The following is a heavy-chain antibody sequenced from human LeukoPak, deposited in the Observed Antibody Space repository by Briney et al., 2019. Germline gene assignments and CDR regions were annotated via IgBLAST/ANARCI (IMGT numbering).Heavy chain of an antibody. D-gene: IGHD3-10*01. J-gene: IGHJ4*02. CDR2: FDPEDGVT. CDR1: GYTLTELS. V-gene: IGHV1-24*01. Sequence: ASXXVSCKVSGYTLTELSMHWVRQAAGKGGEGMGGFDPEDGVTNYAQKFQGRVTITEDTSTDTAYMELSSLRSEDTAVYYCATDFGTIRGGWGQGTLVTVSS. CDR3: ATDFGTIRGG.